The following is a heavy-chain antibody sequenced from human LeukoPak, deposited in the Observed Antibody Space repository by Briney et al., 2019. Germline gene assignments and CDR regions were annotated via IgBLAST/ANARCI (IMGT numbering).Heavy chain of an antibody. V-gene: IGHV1-46*01. CDR3: ARGDSTTSAVDYYYMDV. J-gene: IGHJ6*03. CDR1: GYTFTSYY. D-gene: IGHD2/OR15-2a*01. Sequence: GASVKVSCKASGYTFTSYYMHWVRQAPGQGLEWMGIISPSGGSTSYAQKFQGRVTMTRDMSTSTVYMELSSLRSEDTAVYYCARGDSTTSAVDYYYMDVWGKGTTVTVSS. CDR2: ISPSGGST.